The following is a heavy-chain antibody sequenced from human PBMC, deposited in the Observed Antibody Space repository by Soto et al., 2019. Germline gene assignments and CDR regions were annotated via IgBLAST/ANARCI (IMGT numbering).Heavy chain of an antibody. Sequence: PSETLSLTCAVSGGSISGYSWSWIRQPPGKGLEWIGNIHYTGGTNYNPSLKSRLTISLDTSKIQISLQLTSVTAADTAIYFCSIRTNLGTAWYPACWGQRTLVTVSS. D-gene: IGHD6-19*01. CDR3: SIRTNLGTAWYPAC. CDR2: IHYTGGT. V-gene: IGHV4-59*08. CDR1: GGSISGYS. J-gene: IGHJ4*02.